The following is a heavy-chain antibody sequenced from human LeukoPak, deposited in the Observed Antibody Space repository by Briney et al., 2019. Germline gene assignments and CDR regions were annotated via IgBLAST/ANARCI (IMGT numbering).Heavy chain of an antibody. V-gene: IGHV4-34*01. D-gene: IGHD3-10*01. J-gene: IGHJ4*02. CDR1: GGSFSGYY. CDR3: ARGRGSAYYYGSGSRYFDY. CDR2: INHSGST. Sequence: PSETLSLTCAVYGGSFSGYYWSWIRQPPGKGLEWIVKINHSGSTNYNPSLKSRVTISVDTSKNQFSLKLSSVTAADTAVYYCARGRGSAYYYGSGSRYFDYWGQGTLVTVSS.